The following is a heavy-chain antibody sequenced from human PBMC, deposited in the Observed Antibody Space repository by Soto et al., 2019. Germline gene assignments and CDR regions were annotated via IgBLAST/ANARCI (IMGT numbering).Heavy chain of an antibody. CDR1: VYTFTSYG. Sequence: ASVKVSCTASVYTFTSYGISWVRQAPGQGLEWMGWISAYNGNTNYAQKLQGRVTMTTDTSTSTAYMELRSLRSDDTAVYYCARERDYDFWSGYYTNWFDPWGQGTLVTVSS. V-gene: IGHV1-18*01. D-gene: IGHD3-3*01. CDR2: ISAYNGNT. CDR3: ARERDYDFWSGYYTNWFDP. J-gene: IGHJ5*02.